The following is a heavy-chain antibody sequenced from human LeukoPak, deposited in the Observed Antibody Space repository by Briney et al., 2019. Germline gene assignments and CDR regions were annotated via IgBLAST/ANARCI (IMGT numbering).Heavy chain of an antibody. Sequence: GGSLRLSCAASGLTFSDSYMSWIRQAPGKGLEWISYISSSGSTKYYADSVKGRFTISRDNAKNSLFLQMNSLRAEDTAVYYCARTAREFNYDYKRFDLWGQGTLVTVSS. CDR1: GLTFSDSY. CDR3: ARTAREFNYDYKRFDL. V-gene: IGHV3-11*01. J-gene: IGHJ5*02. D-gene: IGHD4-11*01. CDR2: ISSSGSTK.